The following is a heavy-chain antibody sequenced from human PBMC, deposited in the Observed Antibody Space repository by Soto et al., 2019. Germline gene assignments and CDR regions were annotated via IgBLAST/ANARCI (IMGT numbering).Heavy chain of an antibody. D-gene: IGHD6-19*01. CDR1: GFTFSSYA. Sequence: QVPLVESGGGVVQPGRSLRLSCAASGFTFSSYAMHWVRQAPGKGLEWVAVISYDGSNKYYADSVKGRFTISRDNSKNTLYLQMNSLRAEDTAVYYCARGGSGWYFDYWGQGTLVTVSS. CDR3: ARGGSGWYFDY. J-gene: IGHJ4*02. V-gene: IGHV3-30-3*01. CDR2: ISYDGSNK.